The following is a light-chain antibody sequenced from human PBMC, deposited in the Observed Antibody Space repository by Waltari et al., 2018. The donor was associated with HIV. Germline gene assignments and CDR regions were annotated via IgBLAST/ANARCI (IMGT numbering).Light chain of an antibody. V-gene: IGLV2-14*03. CDR2: DAD. CDR1: DSDFALYNF. J-gene: IGLJ3*02. Sequence: SAVTQPASVSGLPGQSITISCTGDDSDFALYNFVSWYQQHPAQLPSLIVSDADSRASGSSARCSGSKSGHTASLNLSGLRAEDEADYYCASFTDDNTWLFGGGTKVTVL. CDR3: ASFTDDNTWL.